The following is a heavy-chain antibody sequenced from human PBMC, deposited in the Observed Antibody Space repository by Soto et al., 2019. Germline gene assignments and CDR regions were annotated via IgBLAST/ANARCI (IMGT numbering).Heavy chain of an antibody. Sequence: GSLRLSCAAAGFTFSTYAMSWVRQAPGKGLEWVSGISGAGDRRYYADSVKGRFTISRDNSKTTLYLQMNSLRAEDTAVYYCAKDISVPAAIEAYYYYYGMDVWGQGTTVTVSS. CDR1: GFTFSTYA. CDR2: ISGAGDRR. D-gene: IGHD2-2*01. CDR3: AKDISVPAAIEAYYYYYGMDV. V-gene: IGHV3-23*01. J-gene: IGHJ6*02.